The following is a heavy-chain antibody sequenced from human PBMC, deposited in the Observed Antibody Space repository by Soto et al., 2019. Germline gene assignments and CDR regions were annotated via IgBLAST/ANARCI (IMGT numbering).Heavy chain of an antibody. CDR2: IYISGNT. CDR1: GDSVSSYY. CDR3: ARGVLGYYHYGMDV. V-gene: IGHV4-59*02. Sequence: QVQLQESGAGLVKPSETLSLSCTVSGDSVSSYYWSWIRQLPGRGLEWIGYIYISGNTNYNPSLKSRATISRDTSKYPFSLNQKSVTAADTAVYYCARGVLGYYHYGMDVWGQGTTVTVSS. J-gene: IGHJ6*02.